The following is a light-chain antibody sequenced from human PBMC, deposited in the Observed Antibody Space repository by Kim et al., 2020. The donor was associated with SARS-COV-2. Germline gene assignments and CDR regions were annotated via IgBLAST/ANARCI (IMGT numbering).Light chain of an antibody. CDR1: RLGDKY. CDR3: QAWDNNNGV. J-gene: IGLJ3*02. CDR2: NDS. V-gene: IGLV3-1*01. Sequence: SYELTQPPSVSVSPGQTASITCSGDRLGDKYASWYQQKPGQSPVLVIYNDSRRPSGIPERFSGSNSGNTATLTVSAAQAIDEADYYCQAWDNNNGVFGGGTKLAVL.